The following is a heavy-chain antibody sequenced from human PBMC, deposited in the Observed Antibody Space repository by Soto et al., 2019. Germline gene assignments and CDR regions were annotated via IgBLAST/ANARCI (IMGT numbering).Heavy chain of an antibody. J-gene: IGHJ6*02. D-gene: IGHD6-6*01. Sequence: SVKVSCKASEGTFSSYAISWVRQAPGQGLEWMGGIIPIFGTANYAQKFQGRVTITADESTSTAYMELSSLRSEDTAVYYCARDNSSSLPHHYYYGMDVWGQGTTVTVSS. CDR3: ARDNSSSLPHHYYYGMDV. CDR2: IIPIFGTA. V-gene: IGHV1-69*13. CDR1: EGTFSSYA.